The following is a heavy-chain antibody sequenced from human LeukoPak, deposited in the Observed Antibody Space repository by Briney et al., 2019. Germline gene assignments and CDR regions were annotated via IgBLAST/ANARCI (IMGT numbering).Heavy chain of an antibody. CDR1: GYTFTSYG. CDR3: ARDPAYYDYVWGSYRTREDAFDI. D-gene: IGHD3-16*02. V-gene: IGHV1-18*01. J-gene: IGHJ3*02. Sequence: ASVKVSCKASGYTFTSYGISWVRQAPGQGLEWMGWISAYNGNTSYAQKLQGRVTMTTDTSTSTAYMELRSLRSDDTAVYYCARDPAYYDYVWGSYRTREDAFDIWGQGTMVTVSS. CDR2: ISAYNGNT.